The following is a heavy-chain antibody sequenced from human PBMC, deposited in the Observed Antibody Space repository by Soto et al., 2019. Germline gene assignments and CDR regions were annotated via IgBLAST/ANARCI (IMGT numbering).Heavy chain of an antibody. J-gene: IGHJ2*01. CDR1: GYTITSYD. CDR3: ARGMGGYPSGWYFDL. Sequence: QVRLVQSGAEVKKPGASVKVSCKASGYTITSYDINWVRQAPGQGLEWMAWMNPNSGKTGNAQNLQGRVTMPRNTSISTVYMELSSLRSDDTAVYYCARGMGGYPSGWYFDLWGRGTLVTVSS. V-gene: IGHV1-8*01. CDR2: MNPNSGKT. D-gene: IGHD5-12*01.